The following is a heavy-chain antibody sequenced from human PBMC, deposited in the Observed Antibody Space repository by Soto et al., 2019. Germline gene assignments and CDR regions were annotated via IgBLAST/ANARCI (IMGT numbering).Heavy chain of an antibody. CDR1: GFTFSSYG. CDR3: ARGDSYGQFDY. D-gene: IGHD5-18*01. CDR2: IWYDGSNK. Sequence: QVQLVESGGGVVQPGRSLRLSCAASGFTFSSYGMHWVRQAPAKGLEWVAVIWYDGSNKYYADSVKGRFTISRDNSKNTLYLQMNSLRAEDTAVYYCARGDSYGQFDYWGQGTLVTVSS. V-gene: IGHV3-33*01. J-gene: IGHJ4*02.